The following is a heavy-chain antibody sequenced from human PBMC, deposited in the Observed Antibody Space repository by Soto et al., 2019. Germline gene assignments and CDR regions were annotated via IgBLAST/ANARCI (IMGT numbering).Heavy chain of an antibody. Sequence: SGPTLVNPTQTLTLTCTFSGFSLSSIGVAVGWIRQPPGKALEWLALLYWNDDRRYSPSLKSRLTITRDTSKNQVVLTMTNMDPADTATYYCAHSASVPCCYYFDSWGQGTLVTVS. J-gene: IGHJ4*02. CDR3: AHSASVPCCYYFDS. CDR1: GFSLSSIGVA. CDR2: LYWNDDR. V-gene: IGHV2-5*01. D-gene: IGHD1-26*01.